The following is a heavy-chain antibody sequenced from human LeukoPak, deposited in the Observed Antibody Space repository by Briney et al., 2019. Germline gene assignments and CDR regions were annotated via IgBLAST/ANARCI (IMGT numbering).Heavy chain of an antibody. V-gene: IGHV3-53*01. CDR3: ARRYFDL. Sequence: GGSLRLSCAASGFTVSSNYMSWVRQAPGKGLEWVSVIYSGGSTYYADSVKGRFTISRDNAKNSLYLQMSSLRADDTAVYYCARRYFDLWGRGTLVTVSS. CDR2: IYSGGST. CDR1: GFTVSSNY. J-gene: IGHJ2*01.